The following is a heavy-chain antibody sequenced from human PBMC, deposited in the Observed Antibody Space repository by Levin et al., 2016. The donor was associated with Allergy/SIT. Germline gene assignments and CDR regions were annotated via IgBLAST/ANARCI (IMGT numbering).Heavy chain of an antibody. CDR3: ARDGDDYGDYFLLDY. CDR2: ISAYNGNT. D-gene: IGHD4-17*01. J-gene: IGHJ4*02. V-gene: IGHV1-18*01. Sequence: WVRQAPGQGLEWMGWISAYNGNTNYAQKLQGRVTMTTDTSTSTAYMELRSLRSDDTAVYYCARDGDDYGDYFLLDYWGQGTLVTVSS.